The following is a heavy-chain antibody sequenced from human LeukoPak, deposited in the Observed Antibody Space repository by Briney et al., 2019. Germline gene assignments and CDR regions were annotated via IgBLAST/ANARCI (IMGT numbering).Heavy chain of an antibody. D-gene: IGHD3-10*01. CDR3: AREGYDYGSGSYYPYWDYYYGMDV. V-gene: IGHV1-8*01. J-gene: IGHJ6*02. CDR2: MNPNSGIT. CDR1: GYTFTSYD. Sequence: ASVKVSCKASGYTFTSYDINWVRQATGQGLEWMGWMNPNSGITGYAQKFQGRATMTRNTSISTAYMELSSLRSEDTAVYYCAREGYDYGSGSYYPYWDYYYGMDVWGQGTTVTVSS.